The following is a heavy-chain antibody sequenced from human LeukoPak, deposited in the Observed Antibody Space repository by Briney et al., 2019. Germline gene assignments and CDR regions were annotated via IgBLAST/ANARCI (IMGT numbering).Heavy chain of an antibody. D-gene: IGHD1-14*01. V-gene: IGHV1-2*02. CDR2: INLYNGAT. J-gene: IGHJ4*02. CDR1: VYSFTAYY. Sequence: AAVTVSCKPTVYSFTAYYIFWMRQAPGQGLECMGWINLYNGATKYAQRFQSRVTMTRDTSISTAYMELSRLRSDDTATYYCASWAGGNEPVASFDYWGQGTLVTVSS. CDR3: ASWAGGNEPVASFDY.